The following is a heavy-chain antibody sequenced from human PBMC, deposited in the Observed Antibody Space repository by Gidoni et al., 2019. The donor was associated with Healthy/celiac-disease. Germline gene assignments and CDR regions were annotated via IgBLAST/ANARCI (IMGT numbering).Heavy chain of an antibody. V-gene: IGHV1-69*01. Sequence: QVQLVQSGAEVKKPGSSVKVSCKASGGTFSSYAMSWVRQAPGQGLEWMGGIIPILGTANKAQKFQGRVTITADESTSTAYMELSSLRSEDTAVYYCARGGGSYDFNYYYGMDVWGQGTTVTVSS. D-gene: IGHD1-26*01. J-gene: IGHJ6*02. CDR3: ARGGGSYDFNYYYGMDV. CDR2: IIPILGTA. CDR1: GGTFSSYA.